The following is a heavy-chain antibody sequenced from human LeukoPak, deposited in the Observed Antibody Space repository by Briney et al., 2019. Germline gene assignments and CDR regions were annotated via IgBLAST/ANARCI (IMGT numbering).Heavy chain of an antibody. CDR1: GGSFSGYY. CDR3: ARIIAVAGSGGNYYYYYYMDV. D-gene: IGHD6-19*01. V-gene: IGHV4-34*01. CDR2: INHSGST. J-gene: IGHJ6*03. Sequence: NPSETLSLTCAVYGGSFSGYYWSWIRQPPGKGLEWSGEINHSGSTNYNPSLKSRVTISVDTSKNQFSLKLSSVTAADTAVYYCARIIAVAGSGGNYYYYYYMDVWGKGTTVTISS.